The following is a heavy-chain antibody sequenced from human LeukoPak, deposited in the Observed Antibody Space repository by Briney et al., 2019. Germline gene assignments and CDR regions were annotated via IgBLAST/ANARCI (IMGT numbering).Heavy chain of an antibody. V-gene: IGHV3-23*01. Sequence: GGSQRLSCAASGFTFSSYAMSWVRQAPGKGLEWVSAISGSGGSTYYADSVKGRFTISRDNSKNTLYLQMNSLRAEDTAVYYCAKDYRGSGSSFDYWGQGTLVTVSS. CDR1: GFTFSSYA. D-gene: IGHD3-22*01. CDR3: AKDYRGSGSSFDY. J-gene: IGHJ4*02. CDR2: ISGSGGST.